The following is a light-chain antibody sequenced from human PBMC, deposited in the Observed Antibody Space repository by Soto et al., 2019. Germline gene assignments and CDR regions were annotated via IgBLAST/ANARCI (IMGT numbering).Light chain of an antibody. CDR3: QHYNNWPIT. J-gene: IGKJ5*01. CDR1: QSVGIN. V-gene: IGKV3-15*01. CDR2: RAS. Sequence: EILMTQSPATLSLSPGESATLSCRASQSVGINLAWHQQKPGQAPRLLIYRASTRATGVPARFSGSGSGTEFILTISSLQSEDFALYYCQHYNNWPITFGQGTRLEI.